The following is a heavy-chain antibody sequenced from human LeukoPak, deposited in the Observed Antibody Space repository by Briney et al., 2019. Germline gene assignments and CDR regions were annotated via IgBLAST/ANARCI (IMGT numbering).Heavy chain of an antibody. D-gene: IGHD6-13*01. J-gene: IGHJ6*02. CDR3: ASAAAYKSRYYYYGMDV. Sequence: SVKVSCKASGGTFSSYAISWVRQAPGQGLEWMGRIIPIFGIANYAQKFQGRVTITADKSTSTVYMELSSLRSEDTAVYYCASAAAYKSRYYYYGMDVWGQGTTVTVSS. V-gene: IGHV1-69*04. CDR1: GGTFSSYA. CDR2: IIPIFGIA.